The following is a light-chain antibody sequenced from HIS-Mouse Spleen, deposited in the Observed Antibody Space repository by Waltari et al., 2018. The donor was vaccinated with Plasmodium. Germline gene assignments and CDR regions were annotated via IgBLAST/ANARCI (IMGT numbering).Light chain of an antibody. CDR3: QQYDNLPLT. J-gene: IGKJ4*01. V-gene: IGKV1-33*01. CDR1: QDISNY. Sequence: IQMTQSPSSLSAPVGDRVTLTCQASQDISNYLNWYQQKPVKAPKLLIYDASNLETGVPSRFSGSGSGTDFTFTISSLQPEDIATYYCQQYDNLPLTFGGGTKVEIK. CDR2: DAS.